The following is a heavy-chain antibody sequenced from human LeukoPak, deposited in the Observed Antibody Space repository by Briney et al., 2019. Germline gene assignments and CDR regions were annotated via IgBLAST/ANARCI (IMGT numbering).Heavy chain of an antibody. CDR1: GFTFSSYG. D-gene: IGHD3-3*01. V-gene: IGHV3-30*02. J-gene: IGHJ4*02. CDR2: IWYDGSNK. CDR3: AKDLGPRLFGNFDY. Sequence: PGGSLRLSCAASGFTFSSYGMHWVRQAPGKGLEWVAVIWYDGSNKYYADSVKGRFTISRDNSKNTLYLQVNSLRAEDTAVYYCAKDLGPRLFGNFDYWGQGTLVTVSS.